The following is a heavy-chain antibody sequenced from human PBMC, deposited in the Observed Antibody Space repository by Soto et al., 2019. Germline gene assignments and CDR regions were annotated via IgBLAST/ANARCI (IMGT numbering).Heavy chain of an antibody. J-gene: IGHJ3*02. Sequence: GGSLRLSCAASGFTFSSYAMSWVRQAPGKGLEWVSAISGSGGSTYYADSVKGRFTISRANSKNTLYLQMNSLRAEDTAVYYCAKDLSSTPPPAYAIGIYDAFDIWGQGTMVTVSS. V-gene: IGHV3-23*01. CDR3: AKDLSSTPPPAYAIGIYDAFDI. CDR1: GFTFSSYA. CDR2: ISGSGGST. D-gene: IGHD2-8*01.